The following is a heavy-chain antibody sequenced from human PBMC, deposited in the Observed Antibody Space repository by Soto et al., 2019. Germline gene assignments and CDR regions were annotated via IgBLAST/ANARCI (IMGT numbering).Heavy chain of an antibody. CDR3: ARGGTRAYFHH. Sequence: QVQLQESGPGLVKPSQTLSLTCTVSGGSISSGGYYWSWIRQHPGKGLEWIGSIYDSGRTYYNPSLKSRVTXSVDTSKNQFSLKXASXTAADTAVYYCARGGTRAYFHHWGQGTLVTVSS. CDR2: IYDSGRT. V-gene: IGHV4-31*03. D-gene: IGHD1-1*01. J-gene: IGHJ1*01. CDR1: GGSISSGGYY.